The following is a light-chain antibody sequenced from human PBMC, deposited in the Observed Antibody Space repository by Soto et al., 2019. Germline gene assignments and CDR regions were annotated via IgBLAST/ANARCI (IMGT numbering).Light chain of an antibody. CDR2: DAS. J-gene: IGKJ1*01. CDR3: QQYNSYSV. V-gene: IGKV1-5*01. CDR1: QSISSW. Sequence: DIQMTRSPSTLSASVGDRVTITCRASQSISSWLAWYQQKPGKAPKLLIYDASSLESGVPSRFSGSGSGTEFTLTISSLQPDDFATYYCQQYNSYSVFGQGTKVDI.